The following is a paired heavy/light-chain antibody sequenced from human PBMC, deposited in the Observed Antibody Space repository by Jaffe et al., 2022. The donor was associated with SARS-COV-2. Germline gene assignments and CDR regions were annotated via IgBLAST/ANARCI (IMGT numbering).Heavy chain of an antibody. Sequence: QVQLQESGPGLVKASETLSLTCTVSGGSISSDNWSWIRQPPGRGLEWIGYIYESGSTNYNPSLKSRVTMSLDTSKNQFSLKLNSVTAADTAVYFCARVGLNKPRGYDPWGQGTLVTVSS. CDR1: GGSISSDN. CDR3: ARVGLNKPRGYDP. CDR2: IYESGST. D-gene: IGHD3-10*01. V-gene: IGHV4-59*01. J-gene: IGHJ5*02.
Light chain of an antibody. CDR1: QSISGY. CDR3: QQSYSAWT. Sequence: DIQMTQSPSSLSASVGDRVTITCRASQSISGYLNWYQQKLGKAPTLLIYDATSLQSGVPSRFSGSGSGTDFTLTISSLQPEDFATYYCQQSYSAWTFGQGTKVEIK. J-gene: IGKJ1*01. CDR2: DAT. V-gene: IGKV1-39*01.